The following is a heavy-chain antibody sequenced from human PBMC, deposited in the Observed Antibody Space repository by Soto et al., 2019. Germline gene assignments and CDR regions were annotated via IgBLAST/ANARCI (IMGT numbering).Heavy chain of an antibody. J-gene: IGHJ5*02. CDR3: ARVSRPSPTRFLTGPTSWLVP. CDR2: IYYSGST. Sequence: SETLSLTCTVSGGSVSSGSYYWSWIRQPPGKGLEWIGYIYYSGSTNYNPSLKSRVTISVDTSKNQFSLKLSSVTAAATAVYYCARVSRPSPTRFLTGPTSWLVPWGQGTLVTVSS. CDR1: GGSVSSGSYY. V-gene: IGHV4-61*01. D-gene: IGHD1-7*01.